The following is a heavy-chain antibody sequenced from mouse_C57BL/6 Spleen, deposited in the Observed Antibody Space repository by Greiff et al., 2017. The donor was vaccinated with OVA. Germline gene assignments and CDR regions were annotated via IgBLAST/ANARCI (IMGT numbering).Heavy chain of an antibody. J-gene: IGHJ3*01. CDR3: ARERDWFAY. CDR1: GYTFTDYY. V-gene: IGHV1-19*01. Sequence: VQLQQSGPVLVKPGASVKMSCKASGYTFTDYYMNWVKQSHGKSLEWIGVINPYNGGTSYNQKFKGKATLTVDKSSSTAYMELNSLTSEDSAVYYCARERDWFAYWGQGTLVTVSA. CDR2: INPYNGGT.